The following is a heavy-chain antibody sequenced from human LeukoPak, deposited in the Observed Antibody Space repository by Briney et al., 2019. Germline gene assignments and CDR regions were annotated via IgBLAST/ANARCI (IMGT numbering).Heavy chain of an antibody. V-gene: IGHV1-2*02. CDR3: ARVRDSPDY. CDR2: IDPKTGGT. J-gene: IGHJ4*02. D-gene: IGHD2-15*01. Sequence: ASVKVSCKASGYTFTDYYIHWVRQAPGQGLEWMGWIDPKTGGTNFAQKFQGRVTMTRDTSISTAYMELSRLRSDDTAVYYCARVRDSPDYWGQGTLVTVSS. CDR1: GYTFTDYY.